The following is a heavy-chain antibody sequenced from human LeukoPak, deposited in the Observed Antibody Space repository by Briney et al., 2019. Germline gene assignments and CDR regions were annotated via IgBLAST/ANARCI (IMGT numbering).Heavy chain of an antibody. CDR2: IKQDGSER. V-gene: IGHV3-7*01. D-gene: IGHD5-12*01. CDR3: AQGGATISDY. Sequence: GGSLRLSCAVSGFTLSNFWMAWVRQAPGKGLEWVANIKQDGSERYYADSVKGRFTISRDNAKSSLYLQMNTLRVEDMAVYYCAQGGATISDYWGQGTLVTVSS. CDR1: GFTLSNFW. J-gene: IGHJ4*02.